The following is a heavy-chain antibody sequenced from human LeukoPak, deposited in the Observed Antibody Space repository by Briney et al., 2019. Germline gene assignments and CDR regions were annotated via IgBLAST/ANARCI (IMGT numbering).Heavy chain of an antibody. V-gene: IGHV3-74*01. D-gene: IGHD2-15*01. Sequence: GGSLRLSCAASGFTFSSYAMSWVRQAPGKGLVWVARIDNDGSSTVYADSVKGRFTISRDNAKNTVYLQMNRLRGEDTALYYCVRGLQGPDYWGQGTLVIVSS. J-gene: IGHJ4*02. CDR3: VRGLQGPDY. CDR1: GFTFSSYA. CDR2: IDNDGSST.